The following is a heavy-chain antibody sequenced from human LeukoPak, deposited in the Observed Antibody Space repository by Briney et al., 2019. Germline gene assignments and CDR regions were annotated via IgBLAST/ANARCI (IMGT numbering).Heavy chain of an antibody. CDR2: IYHSGST. Sequence: PLETLSLTCAVSGYSISSGYYWGWIRQPPGKGLEWIGSIYHSGSTYYNPSLKSRVTISVDTSKNQFSLKLSSVTAADTAVYYCVRDSYGSGSSGYDYWGQGTLVTVSS. CDR1: GYSISSGYY. J-gene: IGHJ4*02. V-gene: IGHV4-38-2*02. CDR3: VRDSYGSGSSGYDY. D-gene: IGHD3-10*01.